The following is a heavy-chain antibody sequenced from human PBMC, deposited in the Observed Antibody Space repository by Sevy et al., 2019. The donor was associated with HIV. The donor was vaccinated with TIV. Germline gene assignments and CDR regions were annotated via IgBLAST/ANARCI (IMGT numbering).Heavy chain of an antibody. J-gene: IGHJ4*02. V-gene: IGHV1-69*13. CDR1: GGTFSDYA. D-gene: IGHD3-10*01. CDR3: XXXXXXXXXXLYYFDY. CDR2: IVPIFGST. Sequence: ASVKVSCKASGGTFSDYALSWVRQAPGQGLEWMGGIVPIFGSTEYAQRFQDRVTITADESTNTAYMELRSLRSEDSXXXXXXXXXXXXXXXLYYFDYWGQGTLVTVSS.